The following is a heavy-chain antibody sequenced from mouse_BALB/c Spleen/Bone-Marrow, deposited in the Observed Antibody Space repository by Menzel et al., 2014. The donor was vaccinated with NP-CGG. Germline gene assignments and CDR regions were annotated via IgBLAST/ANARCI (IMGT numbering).Heavy chain of an antibody. CDR1: GFNIKDTY. Sequence: IKMQQSGAELVKPGASVKLSCTASGFNIKDTYMHWVKQRPEQGLEWIGRIDPANGNTKYDPKFQGKATITADTSSNTAYLQLSSLTSEDTAVYYCAVYDYGISSFVYWGQGTLVTVSA. CDR2: IDPANGNT. V-gene: IGHV14-3*02. D-gene: IGHD1-1*01. J-gene: IGHJ3*01. CDR3: AVYDYGISSFVY.